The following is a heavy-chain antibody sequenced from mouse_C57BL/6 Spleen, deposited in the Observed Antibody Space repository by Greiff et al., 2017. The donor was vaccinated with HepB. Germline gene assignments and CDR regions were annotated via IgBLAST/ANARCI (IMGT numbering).Heavy chain of an antibody. CDR1: GYSITSGYY. J-gene: IGHJ1*03. V-gene: IGHV3-6*01. CDR3: ARVYYGSNPYWYFDV. CDR2: ISYDGSN. D-gene: IGHD1-1*01. Sequence: ESGPGLVKPSQSLSLTCSVTGYSITSGYYWNWIRQFPGNKLEWMGYISYDGSNNYNPSLKNRISITRDTSKNQFFLKLNSVTTEDTATYYCARVYYGSNPYWYFDVWGTGTTVTVSS.